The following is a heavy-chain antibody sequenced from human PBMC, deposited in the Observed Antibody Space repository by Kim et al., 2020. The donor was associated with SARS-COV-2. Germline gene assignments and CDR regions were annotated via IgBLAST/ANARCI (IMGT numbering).Heavy chain of an antibody. CDR3: ARFYRLRYFDWQNWFDP. D-gene: IGHD3-9*01. V-gene: IGHV4-31*03. J-gene: IGHJ5*02. Sequence: SETLSLTCTVSGGSISSGGYYWSWIRQHPGKGLEWIGYIYYSGSTYYNPSLKSRVTISVDTSKNQFSLKLSSVTAADTAVYYCARFYRLRYFDWQNWFDPWGQGTLVTVSS. CDR1: GGSISSGGYY. CDR2: IYYSGST.